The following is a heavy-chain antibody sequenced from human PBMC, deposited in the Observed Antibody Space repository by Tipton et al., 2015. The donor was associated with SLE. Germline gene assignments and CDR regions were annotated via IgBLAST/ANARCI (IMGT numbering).Heavy chain of an antibody. CDR1: GGSISSSSYY. V-gene: IGHV4-39*07. CDR2: VYYSGST. J-gene: IGHJ3*02. D-gene: IGHD4-17*01. CDR3: ARGQPTVTKGAFDI. Sequence: TLSLTCIVSGGSISSSSYYWGWIRQPPGKGLEWIGSVYYSGSTYYSPSLKSRVTISVDTSKNQFSLKLSSVTAADTAVYYCARGQPTVTKGAFDIWGQGTMVTVSS.